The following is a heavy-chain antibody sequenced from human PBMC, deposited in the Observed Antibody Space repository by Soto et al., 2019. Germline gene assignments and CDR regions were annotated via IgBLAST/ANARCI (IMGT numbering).Heavy chain of an antibody. CDR3: AREKGFYGSGKNWFDP. D-gene: IGHD3-10*01. J-gene: IGHJ5*02. CDR2: INHSGST. CDR1: GGSFSGYY. V-gene: IGHV4-34*01. Sequence: QVQLQQWGAGLLKPSETLSLTCAVYGGSFSGYYWSWIRQPPGKGLEWIGEINHSGSTNYNPSLKSRVTISVDTSKNQFSLKLSSVTAADTAVYYCAREKGFYGSGKNWFDPWGKGTLVTVSS.